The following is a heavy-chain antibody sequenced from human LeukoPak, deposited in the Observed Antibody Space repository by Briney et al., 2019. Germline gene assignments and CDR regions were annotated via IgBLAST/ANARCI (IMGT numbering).Heavy chain of an antibody. CDR2: IIPIFGTA. D-gene: IGHD3-22*01. V-gene: IGHV1-69*05. J-gene: IGHJ4*02. CDR3: ARPNYYDSSGSDFDY. Sequence: GSSVKVSCKASGGTFSSYAISWARQAPGQGLEWVGRIIPIFGTANYAQKFQGRVTITTDESTSTAYMELSSLRSEDTAVYYCARPNYYDSSGSDFDYWGQGTLVTVSS. CDR1: GGTFSSYA.